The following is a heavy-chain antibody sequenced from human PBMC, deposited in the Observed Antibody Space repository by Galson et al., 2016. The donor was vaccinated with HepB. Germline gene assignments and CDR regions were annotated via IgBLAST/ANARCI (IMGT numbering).Heavy chain of an antibody. Sequence: SLRLSCAASGLTFTSYTMNWVRQAPGKGLEWVSSISSSTIYIYYADSVKGRFTISRDNAKNSLYLQMNSLRDEDTAVYYCATDRRSIFGAVTEYFQHWGQGTLVTVSS. J-gene: IGHJ1*01. CDR3: ATDRRSIFGAVTEYFQH. D-gene: IGHD3-3*01. CDR1: GLTFTSYT. V-gene: IGHV3-21*01. CDR2: ISSSTIYI.